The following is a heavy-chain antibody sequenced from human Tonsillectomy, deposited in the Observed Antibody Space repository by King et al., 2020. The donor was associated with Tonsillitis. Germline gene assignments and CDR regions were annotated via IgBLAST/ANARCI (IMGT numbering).Heavy chain of an antibody. CDR1: GFTFRNYW. CDR2: IKQDGSEE. D-gene: IGHD1-26*01. CDR3: AREPDFAGSYSDY. Sequence: QLVQSGGGLVQPGGSLKLSCAGAGFTFRNYWMSWVRQAPGKGLEWVANIKQDGSEENYADSVKGRFTISRDNAQSSLFLQMNSLGAEDTAGYYCAREPDFAGSYSDYWGQGTLVTVSS. J-gene: IGHJ4*02. V-gene: IGHV3-7*03.